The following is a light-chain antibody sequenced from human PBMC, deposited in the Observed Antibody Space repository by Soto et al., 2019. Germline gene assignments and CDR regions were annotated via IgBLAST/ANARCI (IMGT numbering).Light chain of an antibody. CDR1: QSVSGY. J-gene: IGKJ4*01. CDR3: QQHDNLPLT. V-gene: IGKV3-11*01. CDR2: DAS. Sequence: EIVSTQSPATLSLSPGERAPLSCRASQSVSGYLVWYQQKPGQAPRLLIYDASTRATGIPARFSGSGSGTDFTLTISSLEPEDFAVYYCQQHDNLPLTFAGGTKVDIK.